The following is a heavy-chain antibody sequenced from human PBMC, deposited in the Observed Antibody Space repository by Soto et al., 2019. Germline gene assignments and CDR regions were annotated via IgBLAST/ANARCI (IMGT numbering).Heavy chain of an antibody. Sequence: PGESLKISCQGSGYRFTNFWIGWVRQMPGKGLEWMGIIYPGDSDTRYSPSFQGQVTISADKSISTAYLQWSSLKASDTAMYYCAGHVGPIRWAAAGTFDYWGQGTLVTVSS. CDR3: AGHVGPIRWAAAGTFDY. D-gene: IGHD6-13*01. J-gene: IGHJ4*02. CDR1: GYRFTNFW. V-gene: IGHV5-51*01. CDR2: IYPGDSDT.